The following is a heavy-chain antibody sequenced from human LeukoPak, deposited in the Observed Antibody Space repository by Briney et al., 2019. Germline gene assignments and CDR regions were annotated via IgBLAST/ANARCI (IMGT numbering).Heavy chain of an antibody. D-gene: IGHD2-21*02. CDR3: AGSLAVTDDY. CDR1: GFTFSSYA. Sequence: PGGSLRLSCAASGFTFSSYAMHWVRQAPGKGLEWVAVISYDGSNKYYADSVKGRFTISRDNSKNTLYLQMNSLRAEDTAVYYCAGSLAVTDDYWGQGTLVTVSS. V-gene: IGHV3-30-3*01. CDR2: ISYDGSNK. J-gene: IGHJ4*02.